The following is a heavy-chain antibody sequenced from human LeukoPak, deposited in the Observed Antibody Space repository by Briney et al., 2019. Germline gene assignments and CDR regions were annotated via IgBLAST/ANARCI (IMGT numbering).Heavy chain of an antibody. V-gene: IGHV3-11*01. Sequence: PGGSLRLSCAVSGFTFSDHYMSWFRQAPGKGLEWVSYISNSGSLKYYADSVKGRFTISRDNAKNSLFLQMDSLRAEETAVYYCARNEGSFWGQGTLVTVSS. CDR2: ISNSGSLK. CDR3: ARNEGSF. CDR1: GFTFSDHY. J-gene: IGHJ4*02. D-gene: IGHD1-26*01.